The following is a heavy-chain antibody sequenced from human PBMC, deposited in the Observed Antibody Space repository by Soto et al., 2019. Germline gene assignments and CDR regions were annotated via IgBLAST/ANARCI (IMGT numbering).Heavy chain of an antibody. D-gene: IGHD3-10*01. Sequence: PPETLSLNCAVYGGSFSGYYWSWIRQPPGKGLEWIGEINHSGSTNYNPSLKSRVTISVDTSKNQFSLKLSSVTAADTALYYCARRPSSGDYYYYYYMDVWGKGTTVTVSS. CDR3: ARRPSSGDYYYYYYMDV. CDR1: GGSFSGYY. CDR2: INHSGST. J-gene: IGHJ6*03. V-gene: IGHV4-34*01.